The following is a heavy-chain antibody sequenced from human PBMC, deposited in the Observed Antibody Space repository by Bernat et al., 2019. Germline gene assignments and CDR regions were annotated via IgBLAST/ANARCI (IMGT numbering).Heavy chain of an antibody. CDR2: INNDGTNT. D-gene: IGHD3-10*01. Sequence: EVQLVESGGGLVQPGGTLTLSCAASGFIFSSYWMHWVRQAPGKGLVWVSRINNDGTNTIYADSVKGRFTIFRDTAKNTLYLQMNSLRAEDTAVYYSARARRWFGELSSPSNGMDVWGQGTTVTVSS. CDR3: ARARRWFGELSSPSNGMDV. V-gene: IGHV3-74*01. J-gene: IGHJ6*02. CDR1: GFIFSSYW.